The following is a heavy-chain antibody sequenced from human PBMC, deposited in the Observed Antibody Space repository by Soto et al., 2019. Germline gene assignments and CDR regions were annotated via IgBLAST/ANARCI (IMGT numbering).Heavy chain of an antibody. J-gene: IGHJ4*02. CDR3: ARVESRIASRSGY. D-gene: IGHD3-3*02. V-gene: IGHV3-48*01. Sequence: EVQLVESGGGFIQPGGSLRLSCAASGFTFSTYSMNWVRQAPGQGLEWVSSISSSSSAIYYADSVKGRFTITRDNAKNSLYLQMNSLRAEDTAAYYCARVESRIASRSGYWGQGTLVTVSS. CDR1: GFTFSTYS. CDR2: ISSSSSAI.